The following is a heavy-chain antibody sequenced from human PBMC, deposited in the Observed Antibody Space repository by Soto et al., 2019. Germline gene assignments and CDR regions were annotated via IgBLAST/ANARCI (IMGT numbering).Heavy chain of an antibody. CDR2: IWYDGSNK. Sequence: QVQLVESGGGVVQPGRSLRLSCAASGFTFSSYGMHWVRQAPGKGLEWVAVIWYDGSNKYYADSVKGRFTISRDNSKNTLYLQMNSLRAEDTAVYYCARGASGYDYYYYSGMDVWGQGTTVTVSS. CDR1: GFTFSSYG. CDR3: ARGASGYDYYYYSGMDV. D-gene: IGHD5-12*01. V-gene: IGHV3-33*01. J-gene: IGHJ6*02.